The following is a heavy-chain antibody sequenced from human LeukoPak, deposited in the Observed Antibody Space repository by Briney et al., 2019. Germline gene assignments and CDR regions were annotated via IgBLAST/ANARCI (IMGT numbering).Heavy chain of an antibody. CDR1: GGSISSSTYY. Sequence: PSETLSLTCTVSGGSISSSTYYWGWIRQPPGKGPEWIGSIYYSGSTYYNPSLKSRVTISVDTSKNQFSLRLSSVTPADTAVYYCARSKSYWNSNWFDPWGQGTLVTVSS. V-gene: IGHV4-39*07. CDR3: ARSKSYWNSNWFDP. D-gene: IGHD1-7*01. CDR2: IYYSGST. J-gene: IGHJ5*02.